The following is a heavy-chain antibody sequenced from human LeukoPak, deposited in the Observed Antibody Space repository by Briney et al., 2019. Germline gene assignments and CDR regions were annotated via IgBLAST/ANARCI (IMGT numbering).Heavy chain of an antibody. J-gene: IGHJ4*02. CDR3: AKDNLVAPGWGDY. V-gene: IGHV3-21*04. D-gene: IGHD5-12*01. Sequence: PGGSLRLSCAASGFTFGSSSMNWVRQAPGKGLEWVSSISSSGSYIYYADSVKGRFIISRDNAKNSLYLQMNSLRAEDTAVYYCAKDNLVAPGWGDYWGQGTLVTVSS. CDR2: ISSSGSYI. CDR1: GFTFGSSS.